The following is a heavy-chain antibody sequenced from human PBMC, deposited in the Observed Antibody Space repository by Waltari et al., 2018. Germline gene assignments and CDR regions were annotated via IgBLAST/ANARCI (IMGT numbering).Heavy chain of an antibody. Sequence: EVQLVESGGGLVQPGGSLSLPWFALGFTFVWPWMSWLRQAPGKGLEWVANINEDESEKFYADSVKGRFTISRDNAKNSLYLQMNSLRVEDTAYYYCARDMGIYTNYAAYWGQGSLVTVSS. CDR2: INEDESEK. D-gene: IGHD4-4*01. CDR1: GFTFVWPW. V-gene: IGHV3-7*01. J-gene: IGHJ4*02. CDR3: ARDMGIYTNYAAY.